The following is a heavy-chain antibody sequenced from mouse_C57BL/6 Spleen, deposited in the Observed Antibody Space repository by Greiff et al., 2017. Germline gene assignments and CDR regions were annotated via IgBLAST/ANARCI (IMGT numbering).Heavy chain of an antibody. CDR3: ARSDYYGTEGGFAY. CDR2: INPSTGGT. J-gene: IGHJ3*01. V-gene: IGHV1-42*01. D-gene: IGHD1-1*01. Sequence: EVKLVESGPELVKPGASVKISCKASGYSFTGYYMNWVKQSPEKSLEWIGEINPSTGGTTYNQKFKAKATLTVDKSSSTAYMQLKSLTSEDSAVYYCARSDYYGTEGGFAYWGQGTLVTVSA. CDR1: GYSFTGYY.